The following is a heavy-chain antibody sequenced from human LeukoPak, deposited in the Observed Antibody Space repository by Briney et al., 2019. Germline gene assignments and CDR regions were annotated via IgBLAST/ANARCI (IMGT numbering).Heavy chain of an antibody. Sequence: PGGSLRLSCAASGFTFSSYAMHWVRQAPGKGLEWVAVISYDGSNKYYADSVKGRFTISRDNSKNTLYLQMNSLRAEDTAVYYCSYSSGHQRYFDYWGQGTLVTVSS. J-gene: IGHJ4*02. V-gene: IGHV3-30*04. D-gene: IGHD6-19*01. CDR3: SYSSGHQRYFDY. CDR2: ISYDGSNK. CDR1: GFTFSSYA.